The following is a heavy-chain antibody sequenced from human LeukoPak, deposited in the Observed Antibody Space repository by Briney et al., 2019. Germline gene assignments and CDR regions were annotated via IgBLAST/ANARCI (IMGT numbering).Heavy chain of an antibody. CDR2: IYYSGST. CDR3: ASTLRGIDAFDI. D-gene: IGHD3-10*01. CDR1: GGSISSYY. V-gene: IGHV4-59*01. Sequence: SETLSLTCTVSGGSISSYYWSWIRQPPGKGLEWIGYIYYSGSTNYNPSLKGRVTISVDTSKNQFSLKLSSATAADTAVYYCASTLRGIDAFDIWGQGTMVTVSS. J-gene: IGHJ3*02.